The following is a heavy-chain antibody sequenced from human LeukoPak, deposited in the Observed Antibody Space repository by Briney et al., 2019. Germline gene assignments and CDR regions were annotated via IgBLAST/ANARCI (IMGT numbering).Heavy chain of an antibody. CDR3: ASDPAPGIAVAGRPHYFDY. D-gene: IGHD6-19*01. Sequence: SETLSLTCAVSGGSFSGYYWNWIRQPPGKGLEWIGEINHSGSTNYNPSLKSRVTISVDTSKNQFSLKLSSVTAADTAVYYCASDPAPGIAVAGRPHYFDYRGQGTLVTVSS. V-gene: IGHV4-34*01. CDR2: INHSGST. J-gene: IGHJ4*02. CDR1: GGSFSGYY.